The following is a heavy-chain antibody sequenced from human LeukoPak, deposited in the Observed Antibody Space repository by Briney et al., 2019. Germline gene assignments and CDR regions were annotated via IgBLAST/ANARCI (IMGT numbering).Heavy chain of an antibody. Sequence: GGSLRLSCAASGFSFSSYAMHWVRQAPGKGLEWVAFIRYDGNNKYYADSVKGRFTISRDNSKNTLYLQMNSLRAEDTAVYYCAKTFSSDWYFDYWGQGTLVTVAP. CDR2: IRYDGNNK. CDR3: AKTFSSDWYFDY. CDR1: GFSFSSYA. V-gene: IGHV3-30*02. J-gene: IGHJ4*02. D-gene: IGHD6-25*01.